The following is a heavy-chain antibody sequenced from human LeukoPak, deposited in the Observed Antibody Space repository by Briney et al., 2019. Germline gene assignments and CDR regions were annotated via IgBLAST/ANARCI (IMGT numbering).Heavy chain of an antibody. D-gene: IGHD3/OR15-3a*01. Sequence: GGSLRLSCAASGFTFSSYWMHWVRQAPGKGLVWVSRIYSDGRTTTYADSVKGRFTISRDNAKNTLYLQMNSLRAEDTAVYYCARGTYLDYWGQGTLVTVSS. CDR2: IYSDGRTT. CDR1: GFTFSSYW. CDR3: ARGTYLDY. J-gene: IGHJ4*02. V-gene: IGHV3-74*01.